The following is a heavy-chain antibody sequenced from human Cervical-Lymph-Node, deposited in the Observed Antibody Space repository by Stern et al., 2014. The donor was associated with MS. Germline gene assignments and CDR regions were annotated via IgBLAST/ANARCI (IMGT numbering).Heavy chain of an antibody. CDR3: ARMKLELRVGYFDY. V-gene: IGHV1-69*01. J-gene: IGHJ4*02. CDR2: IIPIFGTA. D-gene: IGHD1-7*01. CDR1: GGTFSSYA. Sequence: VQLVESGAEVKKPGTSVKVSCKASGGTFSSYAISWVRQAPGQGLDWMGVIIPIFGTANYAQKFQGRVTITADESTSPAYMELSSLRSEDTAVYYCARMKLELRVGYFDYWGQGTLVTVSS.